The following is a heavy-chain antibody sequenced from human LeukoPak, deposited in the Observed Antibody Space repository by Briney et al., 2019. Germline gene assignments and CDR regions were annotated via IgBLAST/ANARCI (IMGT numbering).Heavy chain of an antibody. V-gene: IGHV4-59*08. CDR2: IYYSGST. CDR1: GGSISSYY. Sequence: PSETLSLTCTVSGGSISSYYWSWIRQPPGKGLEWIGYIYYSGSTNYNPSLKSRVTISVDTSKNQFPLKLSSVTAADTAVYYCARHENRLDPWGQGTLVTVSS. CDR3: ARHENRLDP. J-gene: IGHJ5*02.